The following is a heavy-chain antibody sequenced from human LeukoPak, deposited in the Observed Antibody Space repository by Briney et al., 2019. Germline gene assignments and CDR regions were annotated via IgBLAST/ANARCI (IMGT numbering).Heavy chain of an antibody. CDR3: ARDYSGSYYYYYMDV. CDR2: INHSGST. V-gene: IGHV4-34*01. Sequence: PSETLSLTCAVYGGSFSGYYWSWIRQPPGKGLEWIGEINHSGSTNYNPSLKSRVTISVDTTKNQFSLKLSSVTAADTAVYYCARDYSGSYYYYYMDVWGKRTTVTVSS. D-gene: IGHD1-26*01. CDR1: GGSFSGYY. J-gene: IGHJ6*03.